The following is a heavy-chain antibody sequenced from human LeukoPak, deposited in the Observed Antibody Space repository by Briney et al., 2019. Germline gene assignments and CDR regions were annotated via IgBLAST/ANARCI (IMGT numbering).Heavy chain of an antibody. D-gene: IGHD3-9*01. CDR3: ARDFHTYYDILTGPPMDV. Sequence: SGGSLRLSGAASGFTFSSYSMNWVRQAPGKGLEWVSSISSSSSYIYYADSVKGRFTISRDNAKNSLYLQMNSLRAEDTAVYYCARDFHTYYDILTGPPMDVWGKGTTVTVSS. J-gene: IGHJ6*03. V-gene: IGHV3-21*01. CDR2: ISSSSSYI. CDR1: GFTFSSYS.